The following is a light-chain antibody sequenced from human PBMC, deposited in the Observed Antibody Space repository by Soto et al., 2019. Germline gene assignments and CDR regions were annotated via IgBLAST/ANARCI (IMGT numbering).Light chain of an antibody. CDR1: QSISSN. J-gene: IGKJ2*01. CDR2: RAS. Sequence: EIVLTQSPATLSVSPGESATLSCRASQSISSNLAWYQQKPGQAPRLLIYRASTRATGVPARFSGSGSGTEFTLTISSLQSEDVSVYFCQHYNFWPHTFGQGTKVDNK. V-gene: IGKV3-15*01. CDR3: QHYNFWPHT.